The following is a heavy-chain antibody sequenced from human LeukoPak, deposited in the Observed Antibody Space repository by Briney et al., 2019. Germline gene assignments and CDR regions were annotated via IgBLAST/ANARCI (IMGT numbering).Heavy chain of an antibody. Sequence: ASVKVSCKASGYTFTSYGISWVRQAPGQGLEWMGWISAYNGNTNYAQKLQGRVTMTTDTSTSTAYMELRSLRSDDTAVYYCARGPVEPAMVFKAYYFDYWGQGTLVTVSS. CDR1: GYTFTSYG. CDR2: ISAYNGNT. V-gene: IGHV1-18*01. CDR3: ARGPVEPAMVFKAYYFDY. D-gene: IGHD5-18*01. J-gene: IGHJ4*02.